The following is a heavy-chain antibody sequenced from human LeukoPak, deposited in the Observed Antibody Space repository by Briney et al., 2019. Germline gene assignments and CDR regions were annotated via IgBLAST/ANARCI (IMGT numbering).Heavy chain of an antibody. J-gene: IGHJ4*02. CDR3: ARDTDSYGPTPDLDY. CDR2: ISGSGATT. V-gene: IGHV3-23*01. D-gene: IGHD3-10*01. Sequence: GGSLRLSCEVSAITFSSHAMSWVRQAPGKGLEWVSSISGSGATTYYADSVKGRFTISRDDSKNTLYLQMNSLRAGDTALYYCARDTDSYGPTPDLDYWGQGTLVTVSS. CDR1: AITFSSHA.